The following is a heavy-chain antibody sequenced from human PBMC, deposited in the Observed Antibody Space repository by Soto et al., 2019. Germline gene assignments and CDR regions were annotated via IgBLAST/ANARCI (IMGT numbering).Heavy chain of an antibody. V-gene: IGHV1-3*01. J-gene: IGHJ6*02. CDR1: GYTFTDYF. Sequence: ASVKVSCKASGYTFTDYFMNWMRQAPGQRLEWMGWINAGNGNTKYSQKLQGRVTITRDTSASTAYMQLSSLRSEDTAVYYCARDGDHDYGDYLNYYYYGMDVWG. CDR3: ARDGDHDYGDYLNYYYYGMDV. CDR2: INAGNGNT. D-gene: IGHD4-17*01.